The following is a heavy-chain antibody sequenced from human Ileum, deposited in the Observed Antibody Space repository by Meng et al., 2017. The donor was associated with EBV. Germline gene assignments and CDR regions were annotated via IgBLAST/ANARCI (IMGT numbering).Heavy chain of an antibody. CDR2: VYHDGAT. Sequence: QVQLQEAGPGLVKPSATLSLTCAVSGDSVSGSDWWSWVRQPPGKGLEWIGEVYHDGATNYHPSLKSRVTISLDKSKNEVNLHLNSLTAADTAVYFCARSSPIVRGLDYWGQGTLVTVSS. CDR1: GDSVSGSDW. J-gene: IGHJ4*02. V-gene: IGHV4-4*02. CDR3: ARSSPIVRGLDY. D-gene: IGHD3-10*01.